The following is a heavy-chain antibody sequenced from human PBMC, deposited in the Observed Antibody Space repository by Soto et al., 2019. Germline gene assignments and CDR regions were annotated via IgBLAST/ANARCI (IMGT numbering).Heavy chain of an antibody. D-gene: IGHD3-3*01. CDR3: ARGPWNYDFWSGYYSSIPPTNYGMDV. J-gene: IGHJ6*02. CDR2: IIPIFGTA. CDR1: GGTFSSYA. Sequence: SVKVSCKASGGTFSSYAISCVLQSPLQWREWMGGIIPIFGTANYAQKFQGRVTITADKSTSTAYMELSSLRSEDTAVYYCARGPWNYDFWSGYYSSIPPTNYGMDVWGQGTTVTVSS. V-gene: IGHV1-69*06.